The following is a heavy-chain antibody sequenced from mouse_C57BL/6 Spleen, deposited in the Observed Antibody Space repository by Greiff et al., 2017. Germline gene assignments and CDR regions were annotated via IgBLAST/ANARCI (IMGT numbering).Heavy chain of an antibody. Sequence: EVKLVESGGGLVKPGGSLKLSCAASGFTFSSYAMSWVRQTPEKRLEWVATISDGGSYTYYPDNVKGRFTISRDNAKNNLYLQMSHLKSEDTAMYYCAREGDYSNPYWYFDVWGTGTTVTVSS. V-gene: IGHV5-4*01. D-gene: IGHD2-5*01. CDR1: GFTFSSYA. CDR3: AREGDYSNPYWYFDV. J-gene: IGHJ1*03. CDR2: ISDGGSYT.